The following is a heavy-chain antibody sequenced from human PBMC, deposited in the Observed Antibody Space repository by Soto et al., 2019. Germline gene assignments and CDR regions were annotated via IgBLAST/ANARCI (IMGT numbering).Heavy chain of an antibody. CDR1: GFTFSSYA. D-gene: IGHD3-10*01. J-gene: IGHJ6*03. CDR3: ARGDGSGSYYNEDYYYYMDV. CDR2: ISSSSSYI. Sequence: GSLRLSCSASGFTFSSYAMHWVRQAPGEGQGLRRGLEWVSSISSSSSYIYYADSVKGRFTISRDNAKNSLYLQMNSLRAEDTAVYYCARGDGSGSYYNEDYYYYMDVWGKGTTVTVS. V-gene: IGHV3-21*01.